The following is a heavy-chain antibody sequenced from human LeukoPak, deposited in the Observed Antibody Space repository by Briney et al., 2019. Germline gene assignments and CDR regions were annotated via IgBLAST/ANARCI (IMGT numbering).Heavy chain of an antibody. CDR2: IKQDGSEK. J-gene: IGHJ4*02. V-gene: IGHV3-7*01. Sequence: GGYLRLSCAASGFSLSNYWMNWVRQAPGRGLEWVANIKQDGSEKNYVDSVKGRFSISRGNAKNSLILQMNSLRDEDTAVYYCARGVWAPFDSWGQGTLVSVSS. CDR1: GFSLSNYW. D-gene: IGHD7-27*01. CDR3: ARGVWAPFDS.